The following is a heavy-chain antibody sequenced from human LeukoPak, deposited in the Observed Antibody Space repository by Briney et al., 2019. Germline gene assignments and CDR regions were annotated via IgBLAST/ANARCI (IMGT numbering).Heavy chain of an antibody. D-gene: IGHD6-19*01. CDR2: INHSGST. J-gene: IGHJ4*02. V-gene: IGHV4-34*01. CDR3: ARGGSLDTQWPSVPCFDY. Sequence: SETLSLTCAVYGGSFSGYYWSWIRQPPGKGLEWIGEINHSGSTNYNPFPKSRVTISVDTSKNQFSLKLSSVTAADTAVYYCARGGSLDTQWPSVPCFDYWGQGTLVTVSS. CDR1: GGSFSGYY.